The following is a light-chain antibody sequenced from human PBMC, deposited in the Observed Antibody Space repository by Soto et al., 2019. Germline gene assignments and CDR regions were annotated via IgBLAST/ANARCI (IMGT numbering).Light chain of an antibody. CDR2: VAS. CDR1: QPISHL. Sequence: DIQMTQSPSSVSAYVGDRVTITCRASQPISHLLALDQQKPGKAPRLLIYVASALHSGVPSRFSGSGSGTDFTLTISSLQPEDCATYYCQQANSFPITFGQGTRLEIK. J-gene: IGKJ5*01. V-gene: IGKV1-12*01. CDR3: QQANSFPIT.